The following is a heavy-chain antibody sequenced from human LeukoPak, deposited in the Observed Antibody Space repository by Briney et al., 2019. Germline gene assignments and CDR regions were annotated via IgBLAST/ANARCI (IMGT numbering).Heavy chain of an antibody. CDR3: ARGYGGNEYYFDY. D-gene: IGHD4-23*01. V-gene: IGHV1-2*02. J-gene: IGHJ4*02. Sequence: ASVRVSCKASGYTFTDFYIHWVRQAPGQGLEWMGWINPNRGRTRFAQKFQGRVTMTESTYIATAYMDLSRLRYDDTAMYYCARGYGGNEYYFDYWGQGTLVTVSS. CDR2: INPNRGRT. CDR1: GYTFTDFY.